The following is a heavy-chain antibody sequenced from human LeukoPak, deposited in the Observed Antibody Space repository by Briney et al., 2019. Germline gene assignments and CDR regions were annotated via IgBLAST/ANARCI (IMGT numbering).Heavy chain of an antibody. CDR1: GDSVSSNSAA. D-gene: IGHD2-21*02. J-gene: IGHJ4*02. CDR3: ARDFRYGGDVAYDY. Sequence: SQTLSLTCAISGDSVSSNSAAWNWIRQSPSRGLEWLGRTCYRSKWKTDYAESVKSRITINADTSKNQFSLQMNSVTPEDTAVYYCARDFRYGGDVAYDYWGQGTLVTVSS. V-gene: IGHV6-1*01. CDR2: TCYRSKWKT.